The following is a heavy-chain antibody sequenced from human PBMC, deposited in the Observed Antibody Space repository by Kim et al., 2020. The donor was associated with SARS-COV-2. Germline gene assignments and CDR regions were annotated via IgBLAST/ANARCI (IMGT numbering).Heavy chain of an antibody. J-gene: IGHJ4*02. V-gene: IGHV4-59*01. Sequence: SETLSLTCTVSGGSISSYYWSWIRQPPGKGLEWIGYIYYSGSTNYNPSLKSRVTISVDTSKNQFSLKLSSVTAADTAVYYCARETYVWGSYRPYYFDYWGQGTLSPSPQ. CDR1: GGSISSYY. CDR3: ARETYVWGSYRPYYFDY. CDR2: IYYSGST. D-gene: IGHD3-16*02.